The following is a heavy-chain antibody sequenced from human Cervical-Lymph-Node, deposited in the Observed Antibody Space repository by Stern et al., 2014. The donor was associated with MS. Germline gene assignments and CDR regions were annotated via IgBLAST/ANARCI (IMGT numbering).Heavy chain of an antibody. Sequence: VQLVESGPGLVKPSGTLSLTCAVSGGSILRTDWWSWVRQPPGKGLEWIGEVYHSGYANYNPSLQSRVTISVDKSKNQFSLNLPSVTAADTALYYCASRTLTFPYYFDSWGQGTLVTVSS. CDR1: GGSILRTDW. D-gene: IGHD3-9*01. CDR3: ASRTLTFPYYFDS. V-gene: IGHV4-4*02. J-gene: IGHJ4*02. CDR2: VYHSGYA.